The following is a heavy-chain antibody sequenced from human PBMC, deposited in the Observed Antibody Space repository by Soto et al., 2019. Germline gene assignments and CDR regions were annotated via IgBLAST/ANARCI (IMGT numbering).Heavy chain of an antibody. V-gene: IGHV4-31*02. Sequence: PSETLSLTCTVSGGSISSGGYYWSWIRQHPGKGLEWIGYIYYSGSTYYNPSLKSRVTISVDTSKNQFSLKLSSVTAADTAVYYCAREVLSSSSQGPLSYGMDVWRQGTTVTVSS. CDR1: GGSISSGGYY. CDR2: IYYSGST. CDR3: AREVLSSSSQGPLSYGMDV. J-gene: IGHJ6*02. D-gene: IGHD6-6*01.